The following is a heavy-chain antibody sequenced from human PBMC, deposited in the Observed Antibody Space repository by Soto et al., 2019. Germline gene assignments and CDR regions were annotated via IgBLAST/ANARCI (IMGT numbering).Heavy chain of an antibody. CDR1: GGSFSAYY. D-gene: IGHD3-10*01. V-gene: IGHV4-34*01. CDR3: ARIVPRVRRDIRDGFDY. J-gene: IGHJ4*02. Sequence: SETLSLTCAVYGGSFSAYYWSWIRQPPGKGLEWIGEIHHTGSTNYNPSLKSRVTVSVDTSKNQFSLKLSSVTAADTAVYYCARIVPRVRRDIRDGFDYWGQGTLVTVSS. CDR2: IHHTGST.